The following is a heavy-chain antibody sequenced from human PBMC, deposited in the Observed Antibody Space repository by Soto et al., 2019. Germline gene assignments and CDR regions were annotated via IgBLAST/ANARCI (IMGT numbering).Heavy chain of an antibody. Sequence: QVQLVESGGGVVQPGRSLRLSCAASGFTFSSYGMHWVRQAPGKGLEWVAVISYDGSNKYYADSVKGRFTISRDNSKNTLYLQMTSLRAEDTAVYYCAKAGGAARLRYFDYWGQGTLVTVSS. CDR1: GFTFSSYG. J-gene: IGHJ4*02. CDR2: ISYDGSNK. V-gene: IGHV3-30*18. CDR3: AKAGGAARLRYFDY. D-gene: IGHD6-6*01.